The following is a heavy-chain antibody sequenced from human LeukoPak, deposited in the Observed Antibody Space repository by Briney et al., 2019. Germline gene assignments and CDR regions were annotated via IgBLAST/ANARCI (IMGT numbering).Heavy chain of an antibody. V-gene: IGHV1-46*01. J-gene: IGHJ4*02. CDR1: GYTFTSYY. Sequence: ASVKVSCKASGYTFTSYYTHWVRQAPGQGLEWMGIINPSGGSTSYAQKFQGRVTMTRDMSTSTVYMELSSLRSEDTAVYYCARENSSSWPNYYFDYWGQGTLVTVSS. CDR2: INPSGGST. CDR3: ARENSSSWPNYYFDY. D-gene: IGHD6-13*01.